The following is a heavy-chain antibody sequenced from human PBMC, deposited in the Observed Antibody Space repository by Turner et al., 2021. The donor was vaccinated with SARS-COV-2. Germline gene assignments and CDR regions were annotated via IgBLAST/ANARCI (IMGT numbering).Heavy chain of an antibody. Sequence: QVQLVESGGGVVQPGRSLRLSCAASAFTFIRYGMHWVRQAPDKGLKWVAVISYDGSNKYYADSVKGRFTISRDNSKNTLYLQMNSLRAEDTAVYYCAKPEYSYAYSPNYFDYWGQGTLVTVSS. CDR3: AKPEYSYAYSPNYFDY. CDR1: AFTFIRYG. V-gene: IGHV3-30*18. D-gene: IGHD5-18*01. CDR2: ISYDGSNK. J-gene: IGHJ4*02.